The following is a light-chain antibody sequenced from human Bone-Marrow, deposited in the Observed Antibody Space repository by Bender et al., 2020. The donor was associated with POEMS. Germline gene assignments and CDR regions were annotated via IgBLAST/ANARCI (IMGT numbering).Light chain of an antibody. CDR1: SSDVGTYNY. J-gene: IGLJ3*02. CDR3: CSYAGYYTLV. Sequence: QSALTQPRSVSGSPGQSVTISCTGTSSDVGTYNYVSWYEQQPGKAPKLMIYDVSKRPSGVPDRFSGSKSGNTASLTISGLQAEDEADYYCCSYAGYYTLVFGGGTKLTVL. V-gene: IGLV2-11*01. CDR2: DVS.